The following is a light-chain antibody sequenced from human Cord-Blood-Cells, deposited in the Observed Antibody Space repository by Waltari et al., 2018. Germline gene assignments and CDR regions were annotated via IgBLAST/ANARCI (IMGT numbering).Light chain of an antibody. J-gene: IGLJ2*01. Sequence: SALTPPTSAPRSPGHSLPIPCTGTSSDVGYHYFVSWYQQHPGKAPKLMIYDVSKRPSGVSNRFSGSKSGNTASLTISGLQAEGEADYYCSSYTSSSTDVVFGGGTKLTVL. CDR1: SSDVGYHYF. CDR3: SSYTSSSTDVV. V-gene: IGLV2-14*01. CDR2: DVS.